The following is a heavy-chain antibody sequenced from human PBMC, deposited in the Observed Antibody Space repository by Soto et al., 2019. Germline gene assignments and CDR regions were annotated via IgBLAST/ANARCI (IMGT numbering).Heavy chain of an antibody. CDR3: VRHDYSNEHWFDT. J-gene: IGHJ5*02. V-gene: IGHV3-11*06. CDR2: IGSSSRYT. D-gene: IGHD4-4*01. CDR1: GFSFSDYY. Sequence: PGGSLRLSCVVSGFSFSDYYMSWIRQAPGKGLEWVSYIGSSSRYTNYADSVKGRFIISRDNAKKSLYLQMNNLRAEDTAIYYCVRHDYSNEHWFDTWGLGTAVTVSS.